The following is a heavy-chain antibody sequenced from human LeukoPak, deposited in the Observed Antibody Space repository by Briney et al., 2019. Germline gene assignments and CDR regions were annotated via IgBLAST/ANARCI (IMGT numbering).Heavy chain of an antibody. Sequence: ASVKVSCKASGYTFTSYYMHWVRQAPGQGLEWMGIINPSGGSTSYAQKFQGRVTMTRDTSTSTVYMELSSLRSEDTAVYYCARDEPIVVVPAALDYWGQGTLVTVSS. CDR2: INPSGGST. J-gene: IGHJ4*02. D-gene: IGHD2-2*01. V-gene: IGHV1-46*01. CDR1: GYTFTSYY. CDR3: ARDEPIVVVPAALDY.